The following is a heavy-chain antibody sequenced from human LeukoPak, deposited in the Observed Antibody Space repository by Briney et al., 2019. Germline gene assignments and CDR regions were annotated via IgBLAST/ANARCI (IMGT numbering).Heavy chain of an antibody. Sequence: SETLSLTCTVSGGSISSSSYYWSWIRQPAGKGLEWIGRIYTSGSTNYNPSLKSRVTISVDTSKNQFSLKLSSVTAADTAVYYCARAPRATDSAFDYWGQGTLVTVSS. CDR3: ARAPRATDSAFDY. D-gene: IGHD1-26*01. CDR2: IYTSGST. V-gene: IGHV4-61*02. CDR1: GGSISSSSYY. J-gene: IGHJ4*02.